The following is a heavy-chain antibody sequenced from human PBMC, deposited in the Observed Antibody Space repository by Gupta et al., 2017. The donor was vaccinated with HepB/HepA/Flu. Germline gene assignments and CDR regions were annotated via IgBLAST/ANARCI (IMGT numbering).Heavy chain of an antibody. CDR1: GFPFNTYA. Sequence: EVQLLESGGGLEQPGGSLRPSCAASGFPFNTYAMTWVRQGPGKGLVYVSSIHGSGGGTYYADSVRGRFTISRDNSKSTLYLQRNSLRVEDTAIYYCGRDPNGDYVGAFEMWGQGTMLTVSS. CDR2: IHGSGGGT. D-gene: IGHD4-17*01. CDR3: GRDPNGDYVGAFEM. V-gene: IGHV3-23*01. J-gene: IGHJ3*02.